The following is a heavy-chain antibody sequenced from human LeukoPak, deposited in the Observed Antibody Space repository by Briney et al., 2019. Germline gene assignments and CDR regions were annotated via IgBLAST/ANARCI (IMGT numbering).Heavy chain of an antibody. D-gene: IGHD3-10*01. CDR3: ARVSGSGIKGAFDI. J-gene: IGHJ3*02. CDR1: GYTFTSYG. Sequence: ASVKVSCKASGYTFTSYGISWVRQAPAQGLEWMGWISAYNGNTNYAQKLQGRVTMTTDASTSTDYMELRSLRSDDTAVYYCARVSGSGIKGAFDIWGQGTMVTVSS. V-gene: IGHV1-18*01. CDR2: ISAYNGNT.